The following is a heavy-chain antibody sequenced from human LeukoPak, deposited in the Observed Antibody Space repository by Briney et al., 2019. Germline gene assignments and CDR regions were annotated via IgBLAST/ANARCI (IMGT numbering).Heavy chain of an antibody. CDR1: DGSISSYY. J-gene: IGHJ4*02. CDR2: IYYSGST. CDR3: ARGVDYFDY. Sequence: SETLSLTCTVSDGSISSYYWSWTRQPPGKGLEWIGYIYYSGSTNYNPSFKSRVTISVDTSKNQFSLKLSSVTAADTAVYYCARGVDYFDYWGQGTLVTVSS. V-gene: IGHV4-59*01. D-gene: IGHD2-15*01.